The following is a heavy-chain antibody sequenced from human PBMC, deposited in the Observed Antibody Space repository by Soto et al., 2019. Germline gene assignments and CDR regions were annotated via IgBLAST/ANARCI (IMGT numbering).Heavy chain of an antibody. V-gene: IGHV3-23*01. J-gene: IGHJ4*02. Sequence: GGSLRLSCAASGFTFSSYAMSWVRQAPGKGLEWVSAISTDGAGTYYADSVKGRFTISRDNSKNTLYLQMNSLRAEDTAVYYCAKKEGLPAFDYWGQGTLVTVSS. CDR1: GFTFSSYA. D-gene: IGHD2-15*01. CDR3: AKKEGLPAFDY. CDR2: ISTDGAGT.